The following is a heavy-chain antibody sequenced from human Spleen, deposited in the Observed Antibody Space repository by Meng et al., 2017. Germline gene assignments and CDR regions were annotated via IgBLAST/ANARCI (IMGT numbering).Heavy chain of an antibody. CDR2: INSVTVNP. CDR3: TRDCYSDCSSTSCFDY. V-gene: IGHV7-4-1*02. CDR1: GYTPTDYA. D-gene: IGHD2-2*01. J-gene: IGHJ4*02. Sequence: QLGQLWFELKIPGASVKVSCKAAGYTPTDYAINWVRQAPVLGLEWMGWINSVTVNPTYARGFTGRFVFSLDTSVSTAYLQISILKTDDTAMYYCTRDCYSDCSSTSCFDYWGQGTLVTVSS.